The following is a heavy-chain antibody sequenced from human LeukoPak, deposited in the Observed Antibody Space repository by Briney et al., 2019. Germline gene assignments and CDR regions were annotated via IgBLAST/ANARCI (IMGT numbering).Heavy chain of an antibody. Sequence: LRLSCAASGFTFSDYYMSWIRQPPGKGLEWIGEINHSGSTNYNPSLKSRVTISVDTSKNQFSLKLSSVTAADTAVYYCARTTEGGYTYNYFYYYYMDVWGKGTTVTISS. D-gene: IGHD5-18*01. CDR2: INHSGST. J-gene: IGHJ6*03. CDR1: GFTFSDYY. CDR3: ARTTEGGYTYNYFYYYYMDV. V-gene: IGHV4-34*01.